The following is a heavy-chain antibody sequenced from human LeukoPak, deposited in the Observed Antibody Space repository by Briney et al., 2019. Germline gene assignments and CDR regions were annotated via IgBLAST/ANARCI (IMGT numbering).Heavy chain of an antibody. D-gene: IGHD3-3*01. V-gene: IGHV3-20*04. CDR2: INWNGGST. J-gene: IGHJ4*02. CDR1: GFTFDDYG. CDR3: ARGIGYDTKAYFDY. Sequence: GGSLRLSCAASGFTFDDYGMSWVRQAPGKGLEWVSGINWNGGSTGYADSVKGRFTISRDNAKNSLYLRMNSLRAEDTALYYCARGIGYDTKAYFDYWGQGTLVTVSS.